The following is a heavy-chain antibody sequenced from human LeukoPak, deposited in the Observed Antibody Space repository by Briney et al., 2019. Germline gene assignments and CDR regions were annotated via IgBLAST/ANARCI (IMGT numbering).Heavy chain of an antibody. CDR3: AKSGSSGWYVLDY. Sequence: GRSLRLSCAASGFTFSSYGMHWVRQAPGKGLEWVAVISYDGSNKYYADSVKGRFTISRDNSKNTLYLQMNSLRAEDTAVYYCAKSGSSGWYVLDYWGQGTLVTVSS. J-gene: IGHJ4*02. V-gene: IGHV3-30*18. D-gene: IGHD6-19*01. CDR1: GFTFSSYG. CDR2: ISYDGSNK.